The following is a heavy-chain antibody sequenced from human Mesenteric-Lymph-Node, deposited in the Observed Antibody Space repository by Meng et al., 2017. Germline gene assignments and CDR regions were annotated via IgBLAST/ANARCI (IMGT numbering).Heavy chain of an antibody. J-gene: IGHJ4*02. CDR3: ARGGATPMIIKY. D-gene: IGHD3-10*01. CDR1: GGSLSGYY. Sequence: QVQLKQWGAEVWKPSETLSLTCAVYGGSLSGYYWSGIRQPPGKGLEWMGEVYHNGVTKYSPSLRSRVVISIDTSKNQFSLNLRSVSAADTAMYYCARGGATPMIIKYWGPGTLVTVSS. CDR2: VYHNGVT. V-gene: IGHV4-34*02.